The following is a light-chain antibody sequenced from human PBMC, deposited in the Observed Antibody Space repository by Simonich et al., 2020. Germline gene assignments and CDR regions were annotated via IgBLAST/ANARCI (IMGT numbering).Light chain of an antibody. J-gene: IGLJ3*02. Sequence: QSALTQPPSASGSPGQSVTISCTGTSSDVGGYNYVSWYQQHPGKAPKLIISEVSSRPSGVPERFSGSKSGNTASLTVSGLQAEDEADYYCSSYAGSNNLVFGGGTKLTVL. CDR2: EVS. CDR1: SSDVGGYNY. CDR3: SSYAGSNNLV. V-gene: IGLV2-8*01.